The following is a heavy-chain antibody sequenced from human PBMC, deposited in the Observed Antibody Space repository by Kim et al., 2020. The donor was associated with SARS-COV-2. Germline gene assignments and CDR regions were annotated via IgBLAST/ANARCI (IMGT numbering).Heavy chain of an antibody. J-gene: IGHJ3*02. Sequence: DSGKGRFTLSRANDKTSLYLQMNSLRAEDTAVYYCARGRGYSYGFDAFDIWGQGTMVTVSS. CDR3: ARGRGYSYGFDAFDI. D-gene: IGHD5-18*01. V-gene: IGHV3-21*01.